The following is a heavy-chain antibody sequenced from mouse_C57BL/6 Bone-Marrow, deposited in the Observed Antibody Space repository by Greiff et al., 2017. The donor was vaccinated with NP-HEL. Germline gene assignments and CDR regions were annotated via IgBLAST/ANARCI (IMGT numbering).Heavy chain of an antibody. V-gene: IGHV1-81*01. J-gene: IGHJ2*01. CDR2: IYPRSGNT. CDR1: GYTFTSYG. Sequence: VQLQQSGAELARPGASVKLSCTASGYTFTSYGISWVKQRTGQGLEWIGEIYPRSGNTYYNEKFKGKATLTADKSSSTAYMELRSLTSEDSAVYFCARGDYGSSFDYWGQGTTLTVSS. CDR3: ARGDYGSSFDY. D-gene: IGHD1-1*01.